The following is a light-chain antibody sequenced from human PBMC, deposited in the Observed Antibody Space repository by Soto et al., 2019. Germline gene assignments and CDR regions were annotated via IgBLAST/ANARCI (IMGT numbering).Light chain of an antibody. J-gene: IGLJ3*02. CDR2: HDS. CDR3: QVWDNDSDHVV. V-gene: IGLV3-21*02. CDR1: NIGSKR. Sequence: SSELTQPPSVSVAPGQTARITCGENNIGSKRVHWYQQKPGQAPVVVVYHDSDRPSGIPERFSGSNSGNTATLTISAVDAGDEAAYFCQVWDNDSDHVVFGAGTKVTVL.